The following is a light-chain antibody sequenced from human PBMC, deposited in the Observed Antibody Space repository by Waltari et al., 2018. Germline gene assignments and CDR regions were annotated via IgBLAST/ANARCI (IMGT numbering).Light chain of an antibody. J-gene: IGLJ3*02. CDR1: SSNIGSNT. CDR3: VAWDDSLIGWV. Sequence: QSVLTQPPSASGTPGQRVTVPCSGSSSNIGSNTVNWYQQVPGTAPKLLIYSNNQRPSGVPDRFSGSKSGTSASLAISGLQSEDEADYYCVAWDDSLIGWVFGGGTKLTVL. CDR2: SNN. V-gene: IGLV1-44*01.